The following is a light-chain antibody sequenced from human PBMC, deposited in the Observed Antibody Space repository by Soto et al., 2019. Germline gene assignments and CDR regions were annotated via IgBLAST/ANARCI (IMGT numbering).Light chain of an antibody. V-gene: IGKV3-15*01. CDR1: QSVSSN. CDR3: QQYNKWSLT. Sequence: EIVMTQSPATRSVSPGERATLSCRASQSVSSNLAWYQQKPGQAPRLLIYHASTRATGIPARFSGSGSGTEFTLTISSLQSEHFAVYYCQQYNKWSLTFGGGTKVEIK. J-gene: IGKJ4*01. CDR2: HAS.